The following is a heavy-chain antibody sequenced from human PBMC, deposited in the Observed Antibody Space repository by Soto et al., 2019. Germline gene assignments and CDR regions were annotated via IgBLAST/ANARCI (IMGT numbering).Heavy chain of an antibody. CDR1: GYSFAGYW. D-gene: IGHD3-22*01. J-gene: IGHJ4*02. CDR3: SRQIYDSDTGPNFQYYFDS. Sequence: GESLKISCKGSGYSFAGYWITWVRQKPGKGLEWMGRIDPSDSQTYYSPSLRGHVTISVTKSITTVFLQWSSLRASDTAMYYCSRQIYDSDTGPNFQYYFDSWGQGTPVTVSS. V-gene: IGHV5-10-1*01. CDR2: IDPSDSQT.